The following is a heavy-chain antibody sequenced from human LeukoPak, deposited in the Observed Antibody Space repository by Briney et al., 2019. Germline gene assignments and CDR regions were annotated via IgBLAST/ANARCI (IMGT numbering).Heavy chain of an antibody. V-gene: IGHV3-23*01. Sequence: GGSLRLSCAASGFTFSSYSMNWVRQAPGKGLEWVSAISGSGGSTYYADSVKGRFTISRDNSKNTLYLQMNSLRAEDTAVYYCAKGIYCGGDCYSGGFDYWGQGTLVTVSS. CDR3: AKGIYCGGDCYSGGFDY. J-gene: IGHJ4*02. CDR1: GFTFSSYS. CDR2: ISGSGGST. D-gene: IGHD2-21*02.